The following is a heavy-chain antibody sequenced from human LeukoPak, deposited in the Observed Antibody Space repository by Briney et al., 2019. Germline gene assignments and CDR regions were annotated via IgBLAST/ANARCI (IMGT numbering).Heavy chain of an antibody. D-gene: IGHD5-12*01. CDR3: ASQLVATSAWFDP. V-gene: IGHV4-61*02. Sequence: SQTLSLTCTVSGCSLSSGSYYWRWLRQPAGKGLEWIGRIYTSGSTNYNPSLKSRVTISVDTSKNQFSLKLSSVTAADTAVYYCASQLVATSAWFDPWGQGTLVTVSS. J-gene: IGHJ5*02. CDR1: GCSLSSGSYY. CDR2: IYTSGST.